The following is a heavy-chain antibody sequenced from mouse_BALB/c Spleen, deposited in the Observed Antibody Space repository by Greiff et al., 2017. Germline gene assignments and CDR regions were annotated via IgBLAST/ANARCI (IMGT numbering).Heavy chain of an antibody. Sequence: EVMLVESGGGLVQPGGSLRLSCATSGFTFSDFYMEWVRQPPGKRLEWIAASRNKANDYTTEYSASVKGRFIVSRDTSQSILYLQMNALRAEDTAIYYCARGYGNYPYWYFDVWGAGTTVSVSS. V-gene: IGHV7-1*02. J-gene: IGHJ1*01. CDR3: ARGYGNYPYWYFDV. D-gene: IGHD2-10*02. CDR1: GFTFSDFY. CDR2: SRNKANDYTT.